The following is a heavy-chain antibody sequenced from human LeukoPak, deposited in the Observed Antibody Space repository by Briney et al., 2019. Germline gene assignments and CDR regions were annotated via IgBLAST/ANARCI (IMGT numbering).Heavy chain of an antibody. D-gene: IGHD6-19*01. Sequence: KTGGSLRLSCAASGLILSSYVMSWVRQAPGKGLEWIGYIYYSGSTNYNPSLKSRVTISVDTSKNQFSLNLNSVTAADTAVYYCARAGYSSGWQPLDYWGQGTLVTVSS. J-gene: IGHJ4*02. V-gene: IGHV4-59*01. CDR2: IYYSGST. CDR1: GLILSSYV. CDR3: ARAGYSSGWQPLDY.